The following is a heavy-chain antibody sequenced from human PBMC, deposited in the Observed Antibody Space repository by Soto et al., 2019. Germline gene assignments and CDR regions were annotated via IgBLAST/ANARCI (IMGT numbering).Heavy chain of an antibody. CDR2: MWYDGSNK. J-gene: IGHJ4*02. CDR1: GFIFSRYG. Sequence: SLRLACAASGFIFSRYGMHWVRQAPGKGLEWVAVMWYDGSNKYYADSVKGRFTISRDNSKNTVYLQMNRLRAEDSAVYYCAREGGGKIVEYSSSTPFDYWGQGTLVTVSS. CDR3: AREGGGKIVEYSSSTPFDY. V-gene: IGHV3-33*01. D-gene: IGHD6-6*01.